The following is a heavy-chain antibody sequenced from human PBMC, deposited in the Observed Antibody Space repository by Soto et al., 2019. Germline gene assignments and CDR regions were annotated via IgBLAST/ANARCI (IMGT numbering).Heavy chain of an antibody. J-gene: IGHJ4*02. CDR1: GGSFSGYY. D-gene: IGHD3-22*01. CDR3: ARGQRIGVITTWFDY. V-gene: IGHV4-34*01. Sequence: QVQLQQWGAGLLKPSETLSLTCAVYGGSFSGYYWTWIRQPPGKGLEWIGEINHSGSTNYNPSLKRRVTISVDTYKNQFSLKLSSVTAADTAVYYCARGQRIGVITTWFDYWGQGTLVTVSS. CDR2: INHSGST.